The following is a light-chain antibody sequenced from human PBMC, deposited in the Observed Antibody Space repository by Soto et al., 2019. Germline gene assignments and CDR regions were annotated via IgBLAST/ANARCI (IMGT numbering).Light chain of an antibody. CDR3: QQAHSFPLT. CDR2: DTS. CDR1: QDVSTW. V-gene: IGKV1-12*01. Sequence: DIQMTQSPSSVSASVGDRVTITCRASQDVSTWLAWYQHKPGKAPNLLIHDTSILQSGVPSRFSGSGSGTEFTLPISSLQPEDFATYYCQQAHSFPLTFGGGTKVDIK. J-gene: IGKJ4*01.